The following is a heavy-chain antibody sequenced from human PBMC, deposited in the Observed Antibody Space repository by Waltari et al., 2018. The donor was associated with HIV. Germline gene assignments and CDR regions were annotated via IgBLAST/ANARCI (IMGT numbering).Heavy chain of an antibody. D-gene: IGHD2-21*02. V-gene: IGHV1-18*04. J-gene: IGHJ4*02. CDR3: ARQPQCGGDCYSGFDY. CDR1: GYSFGNYG. CDR2: ISVYLGST. Sequence: QVHLEQSGAEVKKPGASVKVSCKTSGYSFGNYGISWVRQAPGQGLEWMGWISVYLGSTNYEQKFQGRVTMTTDTSTSTAYMELRGLTSDDTAVYYCARQPQCGGDCYSGFDYWGQGTLVTVSS.